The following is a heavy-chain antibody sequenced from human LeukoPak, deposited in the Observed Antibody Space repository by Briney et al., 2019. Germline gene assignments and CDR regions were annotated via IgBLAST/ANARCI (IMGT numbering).Heavy chain of an antibody. CDR3: ARDRGLGYFDY. V-gene: IGHV3-7*01. J-gene: IGHJ4*02. Sequence: PGGSLRLSCAASGFTFNNYAMSWVRQAPGKGLEWVANIKQDGSEKYYIDSVKGRFTISRDNAKNSLYLQMNSLRAEDTAVYYCARDRGLGYFDYWGQGTLVTVSS. CDR1: GFTFNNYA. D-gene: IGHD3-10*01. CDR2: IKQDGSEK.